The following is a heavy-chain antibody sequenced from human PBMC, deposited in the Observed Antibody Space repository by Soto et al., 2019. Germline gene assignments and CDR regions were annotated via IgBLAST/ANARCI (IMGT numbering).Heavy chain of an antibody. J-gene: IGHJ4*02. V-gene: IGHV1-3*01. D-gene: IGHD6-19*01. CDR3: ARDIVVWAVAGKVGFDY. CDR1: GYTFTSYA. CDR2: INAGNGNT. Sequence: ASVKVSCKASGYTFTSYAMHWVRQAPGQRLEWMGWINAGNGNTKYSQKFQGRVTITRDTSASTAYMELSSLGSEDTAVYYCARDIVVWAVAGKVGFDYWGQGTLVTVSS.